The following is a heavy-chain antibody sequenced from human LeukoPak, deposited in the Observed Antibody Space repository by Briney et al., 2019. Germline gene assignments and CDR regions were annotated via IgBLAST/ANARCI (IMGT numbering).Heavy chain of an antibody. V-gene: IGHV4-34*01. CDR3: ARHDYGDYLDPA. Sequence: SETLSLTCAVYGGSFSGYYWSWIRQPPGKGLEWIGEINHSGSTNYNPSLKSRVTISVDTSKNQFSLKLSSVTAADTAVYYCARHDYGDYLDPARGQGTLVTVSS. CDR2: INHSGST. D-gene: IGHD4-17*01. J-gene: IGHJ4*02. CDR1: GGSFSGYY.